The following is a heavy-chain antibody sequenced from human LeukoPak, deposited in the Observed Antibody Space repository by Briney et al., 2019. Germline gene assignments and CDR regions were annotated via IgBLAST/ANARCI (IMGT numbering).Heavy chain of an antibody. CDR2: ISGSGGST. CDR1: GFTFGSYA. CDR3: AKDCTSTNCYVDY. V-gene: IGHV3-23*01. Sequence: PGGSLRLSCAASGFTFGSYAMSWVRQAPGKGLEWVSAISGSGGSTYYADSVKGRFTTSRDNSKNTLYLQMNSLRAEDTALYYRAKDCTSTNCYVDYWGQGTLVTVSS. J-gene: IGHJ4*02. D-gene: IGHD2-2*01.